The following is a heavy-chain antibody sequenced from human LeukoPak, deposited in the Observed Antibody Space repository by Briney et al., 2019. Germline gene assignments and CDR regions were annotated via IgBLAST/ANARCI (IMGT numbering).Heavy chain of an antibody. Sequence: SVKVSCKASGGTLSSYAISWARQAPGQGLEWMGRIIPIFGIANYAQKFQGRVTITADKSTSTAYMELSSLRSEDTAVYYCARDRWGYSYGVFDYWGQGTPVTVSS. J-gene: IGHJ4*02. CDR3: ARDRWGYSYGVFDY. CDR2: IIPIFGIA. CDR1: GGTLSSYA. D-gene: IGHD5-18*01. V-gene: IGHV1-69*04.